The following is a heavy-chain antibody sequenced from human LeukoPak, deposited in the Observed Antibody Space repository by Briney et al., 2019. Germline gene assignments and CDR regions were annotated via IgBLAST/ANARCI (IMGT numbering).Heavy chain of an antibody. CDR3: AGDFGSGYDVYYYYGMAV. V-gene: IGHV1-8*01. J-gene: IGHJ6*02. D-gene: IGHD5-12*01. CDR1: GYTFTSYD. Sequence: ASVKVSCKASGYTFTSYDINWVRQATGQGLEWMGWMNPNSGNTGYAQKFQGRVTMTTDTSTSTAYMELRSLRSDDTAVYYCAGDFGSGYDVYYYYGMAVWGQGTTVSVSS. CDR2: MNPNSGNT.